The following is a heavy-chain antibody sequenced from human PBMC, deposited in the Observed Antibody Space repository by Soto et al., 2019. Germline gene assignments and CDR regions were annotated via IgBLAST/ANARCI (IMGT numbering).Heavy chain of an antibody. D-gene: IGHD1-26*01. J-gene: IGHJ5*02. V-gene: IGHV1-18*04. Sequence: ASVKVSCKASGYTFTNYGISWVRQAPGQGLEWMGWISAYNGNTDYAQKVQGRVTVTTDTSTSTAYMELRSLRSDDTAMYYCARDRPTIGSNWFDPWGQGTLVTVPQ. CDR1: GYTFTNYG. CDR3: ARDRPTIGSNWFDP. CDR2: ISAYNGNT.